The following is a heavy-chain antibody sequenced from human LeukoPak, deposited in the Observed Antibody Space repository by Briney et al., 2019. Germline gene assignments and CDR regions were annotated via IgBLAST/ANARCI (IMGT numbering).Heavy chain of an antibody. J-gene: IGHJ4*02. V-gene: IGHV1-2*02. CDR3: ARAHCSGGSCYCPDY. D-gene: IGHD2-15*01. CDR1: GNTFTGYY. Sequence: ASVKVSCKASGNTFTGYYMHWVRQAPGQGLEWMGWINPDSGGTNYAQKLQGRVTMTTDTSTSTAYMELRSLRSDDTAVYYCARAHCSGGSCYCPDYWGQGTLVTVSS. CDR2: INPDSGGT.